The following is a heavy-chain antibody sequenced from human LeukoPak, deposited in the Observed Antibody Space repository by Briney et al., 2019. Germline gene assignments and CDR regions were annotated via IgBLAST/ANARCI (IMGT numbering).Heavy chain of an antibody. CDR1: GFTVSSSH. Sequence: GGSLRLSCAASGFTVSSSHMSWVRQAPGKGLEWVAVLYSAGHTYYAGSVRGRFTISRDTAKNTLYLQMNSLRAEDTAHYYCARARCDTCGYGSWGQGTLVTVSS. V-gene: IGHV3-66*02. CDR3: ARARCDTCGYGS. D-gene: IGHD3-22*01. CDR2: LYSAGHT. J-gene: IGHJ5*02.